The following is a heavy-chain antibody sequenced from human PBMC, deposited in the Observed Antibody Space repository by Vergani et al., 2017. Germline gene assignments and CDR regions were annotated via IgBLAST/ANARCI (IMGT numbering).Heavy chain of an antibody. D-gene: IGHD2/OR15-2a*01. J-gene: IGHJ4*01. CDR2: ISGPGLST. Sequence: EVPLLESGGGLVQSGGSLRLSCAASGFTFSNSAVSWVRQAPGRGLAWVSSISGPGLSTYYADSVKGRFSISRDNSKHTVFLQKHSLRAEDTAIYYCVXEKIVLGSYFFDSWGHGILVTVSS. CDR1: GFTFSNSA. CDR3: VXEKIVLGSYFFDS. V-gene: IGHV3-23*01.